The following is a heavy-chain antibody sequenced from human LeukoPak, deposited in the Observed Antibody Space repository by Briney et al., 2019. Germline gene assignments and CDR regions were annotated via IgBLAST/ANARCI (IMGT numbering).Heavy chain of an antibody. D-gene: IGHD2-2*01. J-gene: IGHJ5*02. CDR2: INPNSGGT. CDR3: ARAPYCSSTSCYWFYNWFDP. CDR1: EYTFTGYY. Sequence: ASVKVSCKASEYTFTGYYMHWVRQAPGQGLEGVGWINPNSGGTNYAQKYQGRVTMTRDSSISTAYMELSRLRSDDTAVYYCARAPYCSSTSCYWFYNWFDPWGQGTLVTVSS. V-gene: IGHV1-2*02.